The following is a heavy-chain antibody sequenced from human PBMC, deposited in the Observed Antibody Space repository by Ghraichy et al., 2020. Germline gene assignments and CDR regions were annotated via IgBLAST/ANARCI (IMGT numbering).Heavy chain of an antibody. CDR3: AGDSDFDILTGYDENYFRY. CDR2: ISGSGNTI. J-gene: IGHJ4*02. Sequence: GGSLRLSCAASGITFSSYEMNWVRQAPGKGLEWVSYISGSGNTIYYADSVRGRFTISRDNAKNSLYLQMNSLRAEDTAVYYCAGDSDFDILTGYDENYFRYWGQGTQVTVSS. V-gene: IGHV3-48*03. D-gene: IGHD3-9*01. CDR1: GITFSSYE.